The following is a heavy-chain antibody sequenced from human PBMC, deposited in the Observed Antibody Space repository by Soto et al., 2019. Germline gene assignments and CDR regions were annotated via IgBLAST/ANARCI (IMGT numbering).Heavy chain of an antibody. CDR1: GDSVSINSVA. V-gene: IGHV6-1*01. CDR2: TYYRSKWYN. CDR3: ARARNSSSSVPYYYYMDV. Sequence: SQTLSLTCAISGDSVSINSVAWNWIRQSPSRGLEWLGRTYYRSKWYNDYAVSVKSRITINPDTSKNQFSLQLNSVTPEDTAVYYCARARNSSSSVPYYYYMDVWGKGTTVTVSS. D-gene: IGHD6-6*01. J-gene: IGHJ6*03.